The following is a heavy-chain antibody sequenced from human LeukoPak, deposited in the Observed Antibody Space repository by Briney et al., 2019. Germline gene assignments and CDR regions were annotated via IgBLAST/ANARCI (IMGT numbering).Heavy chain of an antibody. D-gene: IGHD1-26*01. CDR3: TTDLVRWGATFIDY. J-gene: IGHJ4*02. Sequence: PGGSLRLSCAASGFTFSNAWMSWVRQAPGKGLEWVGRIKSKTDGGTTDYAAPVKGRFTISRDDSKNTLYLQMNSLKTEDTAVYYCTTDLVRWGATFIDYWGQGTLVTVSS. CDR1: GFTFSNAW. V-gene: IGHV3-15*01. CDR2: IKSKTDGGTT.